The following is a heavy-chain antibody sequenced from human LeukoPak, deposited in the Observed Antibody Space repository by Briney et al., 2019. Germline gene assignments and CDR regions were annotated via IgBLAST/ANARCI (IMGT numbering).Heavy chain of an antibody. V-gene: IGHV3-9*01. CDR3: AKAPGFKKYQLLFYFDY. CDR2: ISWNSGSI. CDR1: GFTIDDYA. J-gene: IGHJ4*02. Sequence: GGSLRLSCAASGFTIDDYAMHWVRQTPGKGLEWVSGISWNSGSIGYADSVKGRFTISRDNAKNSLYLQMNSLRAEDTALYYCAKAPGFKKYQLLFYFDYWGQGTLVTVSS. D-gene: IGHD2-2*01.